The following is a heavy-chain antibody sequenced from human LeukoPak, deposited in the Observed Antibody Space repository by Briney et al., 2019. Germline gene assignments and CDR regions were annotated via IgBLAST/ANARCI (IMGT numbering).Heavy chain of an antibody. CDR2: IYYSGST. J-gene: IGHJ4*02. CDR3: ARGLTIYYFDY. D-gene: IGHD3-3*02. Sequence: SETLSLTCTVSGGSISSSSYYWGWIRQPPGKGLEWIGSIYYSGSTYYNPSLKSRVTISVDTSKNQFSLKLSSVTAADTAVYYYARGLTIYYFDYWGQGTLVTVSS. CDR1: GGSISSSSYY. V-gene: IGHV4-39*07.